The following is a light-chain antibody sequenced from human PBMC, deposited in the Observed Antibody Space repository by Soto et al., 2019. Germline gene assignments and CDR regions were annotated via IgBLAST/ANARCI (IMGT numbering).Light chain of an antibody. CDR1: QSISTF. Sequence: DIQVTQSPSSLSASIGDRVTITCLASQSISTFLNWYQQKPGKAPNLLIYVASNLQTGVPSRFSGSGSGTDFSLTISSLQHEDVATYYCQQSYRAPYTFGQGTTLEIK. CDR3: QQSYRAPYT. V-gene: IGKV1-39*01. CDR2: VAS. J-gene: IGKJ2*01.